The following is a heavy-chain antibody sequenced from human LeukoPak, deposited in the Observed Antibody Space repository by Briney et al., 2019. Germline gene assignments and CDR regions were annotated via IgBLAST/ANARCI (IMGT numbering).Heavy chain of an antibody. CDR2: ISGSGGST. D-gene: IGHD3-22*01. CDR3: AKDLENYYGSSGDY. CDR1: GFTFSSYA. J-gene: IGHJ4*02. Sequence: GGSLRLSCAASGFTFSSYAMSWVRQAPGKGLEWVSAISGSGGSTYYADSVKGRFTISRDNSKNTLYLQMNSLRAEDTAVYYCAKDLENYYGSSGDYWGQGTLVTVSS. V-gene: IGHV3-23*01.